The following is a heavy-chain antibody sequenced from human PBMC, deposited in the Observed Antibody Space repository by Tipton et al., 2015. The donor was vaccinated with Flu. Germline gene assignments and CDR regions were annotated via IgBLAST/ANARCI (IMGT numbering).Heavy chain of an antibody. D-gene: IGHD3-22*01. V-gene: IGHV4-59*01. CDR3: ARDYYDSSGYYYQD. Sequence: LRLSCTVSGGSISSYYWSWIRQPPGKRLEWIGYIYYSGSTNYNPSLKSRVTISVDTSKNQFSLKLSSVTAADTAVYYCARDYYDSSGYYYQDWGQGTLVTVSP. J-gene: IGHJ4*02. CDR1: GGSISSYY. CDR2: IYYSGST.